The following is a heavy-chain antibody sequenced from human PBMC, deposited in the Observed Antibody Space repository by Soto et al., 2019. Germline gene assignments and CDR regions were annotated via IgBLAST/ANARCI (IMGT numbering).Heavy chain of an antibody. CDR3: AKTDKFNPQSSGWANRFDY. D-gene: IGHD6-19*01. V-gene: IGHV3-23*01. Sequence: EVQLLEFGGGLVQPGGSLRLSCAASGFTFSSYAMTWVRQAPGKGLEWVSTISRSGDSTYYRDSVKGRFTISRDNSKNTVYLQMNSLRAEDTAGYYCAKTDKFNPQSSGWANRFDYWGQGTLVTVSS. CDR1: GFTFSSYA. J-gene: IGHJ4*02. CDR2: ISRSGDST.